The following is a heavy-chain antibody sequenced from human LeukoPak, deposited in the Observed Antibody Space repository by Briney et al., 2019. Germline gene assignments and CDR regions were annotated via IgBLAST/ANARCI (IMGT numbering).Heavy chain of an antibody. D-gene: IGHD3-22*01. CDR1: GGSISSGGYY. V-gene: IGHV4-31*03. Sequence: SETLSLTCTVSGGSISSGGYYWSWIRQHPGKGLEWIGYIYYSGSTYYNPSLKSRVTILVDTSKNQFSLKLSSVTAADTAVYYCASHLYYYDSSGPRPPDYWGQGTLVTVYS. CDR2: IYYSGST. CDR3: ASHLYYYDSSGPRPPDY. J-gene: IGHJ4*02.